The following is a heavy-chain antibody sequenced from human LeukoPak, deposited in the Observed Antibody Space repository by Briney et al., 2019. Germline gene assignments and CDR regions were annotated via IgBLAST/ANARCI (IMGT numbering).Heavy chain of an antibody. CDR3: ARANSGYYAIFDY. D-gene: IGHD3-22*01. Sequence: GASVKVSCKASGGTFSSYAISWVRQAPGQGLEWMGGTIAIFGTANYAQKFQGRVTITADESTSTAYMELSSLRSEDTAVYYCARANSGYYAIFDYWGQGTLVTVSS. V-gene: IGHV1-69*13. CDR2: TIAIFGTA. CDR1: GGTFSSYA. J-gene: IGHJ4*02.